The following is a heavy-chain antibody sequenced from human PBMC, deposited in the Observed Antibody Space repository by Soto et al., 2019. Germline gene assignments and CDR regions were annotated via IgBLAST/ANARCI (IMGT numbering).Heavy chain of an antibody. D-gene: IGHD6-19*01. CDR2: IKQDGSEE. CDR3: ARDWMAVAGTIDY. Sequence: GGSLRLSCAASGFTFSSYWMSWVRRAPRKGLEWVANIKQDGSEEYYVDSVKGRFTISRDNAKKSLYLQMNSLRAEDTAVYYCARDWMAVAGTIDYWGQGALVTVS. V-gene: IGHV3-7*01. J-gene: IGHJ4*02. CDR1: GFTFSSYW.